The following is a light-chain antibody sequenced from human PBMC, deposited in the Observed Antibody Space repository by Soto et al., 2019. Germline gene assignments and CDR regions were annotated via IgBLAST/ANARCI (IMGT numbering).Light chain of an antibody. J-gene: IGKJ4*01. CDR1: QSVSTY. CDR2: DAS. Sequence: PGERATLSCRASQSVSTYLAWYQQKSGQAPRLLIYDASNRATGIPARFSGSGSGTDFTLSISSLEPEDFAVYYCQQRSTWPLTFGGGTKVEIK. CDR3: QQRSTWPLT. V-gene: IGKV3-11*01.